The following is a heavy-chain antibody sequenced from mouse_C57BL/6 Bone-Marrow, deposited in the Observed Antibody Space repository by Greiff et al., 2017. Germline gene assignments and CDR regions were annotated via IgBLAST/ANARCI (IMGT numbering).Heavy chain of an antibody. D-gene: IGHD2-1*01. Sequence: QVQLQQSGAELVRPGASVTLSCKASGYTFTDYEMHWVKQTPVHGLEWIGAIDPETGGTAYNQKFKGKAILTADKSSSTAYMELRSLTSEDSAVYYCTSLYGNYNFDYWGQGTTLTVSS. V-gene: IGHV1-15*01. CDR1: GYTFTDYE. CDR2: IDPETGGT. CDR3: TSLYGNYNFDY. J-gene: IGHJ2*01.